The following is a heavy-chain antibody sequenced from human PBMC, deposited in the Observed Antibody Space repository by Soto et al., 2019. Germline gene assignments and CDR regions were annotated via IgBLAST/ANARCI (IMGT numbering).Heavy chain of an antibody. D-gene: IGHD6-13*01. V-gene: IGHV3-21*01. Sequence: GGSLILSCAAAGFTFSSYIMNWVRQAPGKGLEWVSSISSSSSYIYYADSVKGRFTISRDNAKNSLYLQMNSLRAEDTAVYYCARRGAAGFNDAFDIWGQGTMVTVS. CDR2: ISSSSSYI. CDR1: GFTFSSYI. J-gene: IGHJ3*02. CDR3: ARRGAAGFNDAFDI.